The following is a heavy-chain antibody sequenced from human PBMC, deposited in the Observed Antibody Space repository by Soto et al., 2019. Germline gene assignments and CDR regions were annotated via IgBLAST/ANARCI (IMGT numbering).Heavy chain of an antibody. J-gene: IGHJ5*02. CDR1: GASISGFY. CDR2: IYATGTI. CDR3: VRDGTKTLWGWFDR. Sequence: SETLSLTCTVSGASISGFYWSWIRKSAGKGLEWIGRIYATGTIDYNPSLKSRVMMSVDTSKKQFSLKLRSVTAADTAVYYCVRDGTKTLWGWFDRWGQGISVTVSS. V-gene: IGHV4-4*07. D-gene: IGHD1-1*01.